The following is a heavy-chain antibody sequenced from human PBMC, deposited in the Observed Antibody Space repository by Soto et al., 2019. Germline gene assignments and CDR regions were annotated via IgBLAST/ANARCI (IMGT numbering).Heavy chain of an antibody. CDR3: AKPLESGAFDI. J-gene: IGHJ3*02. D-gene: IGHD6-25*01. CDR1: GFTLSNSW. Sequence: PGGSLRLSCAASGFTLSNSWMSWVRQAPGKGLEWVSAISGSGGSTYYADSVKGRFTISRDNSKNTLYLQMNSLRAEDTAVYYCAKPLESGAFDIWGQGTMVTVS. V-gene: IGHV3-23*01. CDR2: ISGSGGST.